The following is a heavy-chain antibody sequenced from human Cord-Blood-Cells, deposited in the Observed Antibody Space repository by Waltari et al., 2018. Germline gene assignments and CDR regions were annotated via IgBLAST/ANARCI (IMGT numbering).Heavy chain of an antibody. J-gene: IGHJ2*01. V-gene: IGHV3-23*01. CDR1: GFPFSSYA. CDR3: AKIHWYFDL. Sequence: EVQLLESGGGLVQPGGSLRLSCAASGFPFSSYAMRWVRQAPGKWLEWVSAIRGSGGSTYYADSVKGRFTISRDNSKNTLYLQMNSLRAEDTAVYYCAKIHWYFDLWGRGTLVTVSS. CDR2: IRGSGGST.